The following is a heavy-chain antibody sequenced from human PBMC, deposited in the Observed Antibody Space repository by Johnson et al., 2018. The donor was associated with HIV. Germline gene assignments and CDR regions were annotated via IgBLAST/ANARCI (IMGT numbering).Heavy chain of an antibody. J-gene: IGHJ3*02. Sequence: QVQLVESGGGVVQPGRSLRLSCAASGFTFSSYAMHWVRQAPGKGLEWVAVISYDGSNKYYADSVKGRFTISRDNSKNTLYLQMNSLRPEDTALYYCAKVCYSGSYLDASDIWGQGTMVTVSS. CDR2: ISYDGSNK. CDR3: AKVCYSGSYLDASDI. V-gene: IGHV3-30*04. CDR1: GFTFSSYA. D-gene: IGHD1-26*01.